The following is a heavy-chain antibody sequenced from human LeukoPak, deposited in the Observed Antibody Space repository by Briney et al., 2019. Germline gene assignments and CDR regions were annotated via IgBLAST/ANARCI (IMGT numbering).Heavy chain of an antibody. J-gene: IGHJ4*02. Sequence: GASVKVSCKASGYTFTGYYMHWVRQAPGQGLEWMGWINPNSGGTNYAQKFQGRVTMTRDTSISTAYMELSRLRSDDTAVYYCATSWNCGGDCYSGYFDYWGQGTLVTVSS. V-gene: IGHV1-2*02. CDR1: GYTFTGYY. CDR2: INPNSGGT. CDR3: ATSWNCGGDCYSGYFDY. D-gene: IGHD2-21*02.